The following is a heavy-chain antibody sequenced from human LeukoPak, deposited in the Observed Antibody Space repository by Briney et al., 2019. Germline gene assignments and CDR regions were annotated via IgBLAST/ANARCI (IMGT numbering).Heavy chain of an antibody. CDR3: ARDRLAGTFSFFDY. CDR1: GYTFTGYY. V-gene: IGHV1-2*02. J-gene: IGHJ4*02. Sequence: ASVKVSCTASGYTFTGYYMHWVRQAPGQGLEWMGWINPNSGGTNYAQKFQGRVTMTRDTSISTAYMELSRLRSDDTGVYYCARDRLAGTFSFFDYWGQGTLVTVSS. CDR2: INPNSGGT. D-gene: IGHD6-19*01.